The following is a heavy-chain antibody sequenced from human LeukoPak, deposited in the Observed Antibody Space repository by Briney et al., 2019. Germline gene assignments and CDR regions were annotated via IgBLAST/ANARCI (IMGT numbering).Heavy chain of an antibody. J-gene: IGHJ4*02. Sequence: GRSLRLSCAASGFTFSSYAMHWVRQAPGKGLEWVAVISYDGSNKYYADSVKGRFTISRDNSKNTLYLQMNSLRAEVTAVYYCATACGGDCYSDYWGQGTLVTVSS. V-gene: IGHV3-30*04. CDR1: GFTFSSYA. CDR3: ATACGGDCYSDY. CDR2: ISYDGSNK. D-gene: IGHD2-21*02.